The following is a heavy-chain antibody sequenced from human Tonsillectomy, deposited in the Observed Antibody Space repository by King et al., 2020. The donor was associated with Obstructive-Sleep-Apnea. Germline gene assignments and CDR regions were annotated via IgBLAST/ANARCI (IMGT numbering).Heavy chain of an antibody. D-gene: IGHD6-13*01. CDR1: GFDFSSHW. CDR3: EGDSSSHAY. V-gene: IGHV3-7*01. J-gene: IGHJ4*02. CDR2: INPDGSVK. Sequence: VQLVESGGGLAQPGGSLRLSCVVSGFDFSSHWMSWVRQAPGRGLEWLANINPDGSVKYYVDSVKGRFTTSRDNGKNSLYLQMNSLRDEDTAMYYCEGDSSSHAYWVQGTMVTVSS.